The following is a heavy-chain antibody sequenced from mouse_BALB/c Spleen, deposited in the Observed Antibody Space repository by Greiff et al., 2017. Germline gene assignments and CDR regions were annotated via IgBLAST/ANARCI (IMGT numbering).Heavy chain of an antibody. CDR2: ISSGGGST. D-gene: IGHD2-1*01. CDR3: ARHEGKGSMDY. CDR1: GFAFSSYD. Sequence: EVMLVESGGGLVKPGGSLKLSCAASGFAFSSYDMSWVRQTPEKRLEWVAYISSGGGSTYYPDTVKGRFTISRDNAKNTLYLQMSSLKSEDTAMYYCARHEGKGSMDYWGQGTSVTVSS. J-gene: IGHJ4*01. V-gene: IGHV5-12-1*01.